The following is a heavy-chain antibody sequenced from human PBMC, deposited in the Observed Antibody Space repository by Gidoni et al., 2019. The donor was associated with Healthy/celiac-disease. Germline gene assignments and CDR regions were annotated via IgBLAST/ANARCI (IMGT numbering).Heavy chain of an antibody. CDR3: AAGPPYGDYVPSNRKEYGMDV. V-gene: IGHV1-3*01. CDR1: GYTFTSYA. CDR2: INAGNGNT. Sequence: QVQLVQSGAEVKKPGASVKVSCKASGYTFTSYAMHWVRQAPGQRLEWMGWINAGNGNTKYSQKFQGRVTITRDTSASTAYMELSSLRSEDTAVYYCAAGPPYGDYVPSNRKEYGMDVWGQGTTVTVSS. D-gene: IGHD4-17*01. J-gene: IGHJ6*02.